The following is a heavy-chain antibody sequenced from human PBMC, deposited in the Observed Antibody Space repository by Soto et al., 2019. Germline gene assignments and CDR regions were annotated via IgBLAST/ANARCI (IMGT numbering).Heavy chain of an antibody. J-gene: IGHJ4*02. CDR1: GFTFSSYA. CDR2: ISGSGGST. D-gene: IGHD3-3*01. V-gene: IGHV3-23*01. Sequence: SLRLSCAASGFTFSSYAMSWVRQAPGKGLEWVSAISGSGGSTYYADSVKGRFTISRDNSKNTLYLQMNSLRAEDTAVYYCATGWGGYYYYFDYWGQGTLVTVSS. CDR3: ATGWGGYYYYFDY.